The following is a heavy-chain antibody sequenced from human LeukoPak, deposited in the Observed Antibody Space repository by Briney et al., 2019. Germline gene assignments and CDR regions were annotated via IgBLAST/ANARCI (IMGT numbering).Heavy chain of an antibody. CDR3: ANTIDMVRGVIIY. CDR1: GFTFNTYG. V-gene: IGHV3-30*02. J-gene: IGHJ4*02. Sequence: PGGSLKLSCAASGFTFNTYGMNWVRQAPGKGLEWVAFIQYDGSNKYYAESVKGRFTISRDNSKNTLYLQMNSLRAEDTAVYYCANTIDMVRGVIIYWGQGTLVTVSS. D-gene: IGHD3-10*01. CDR2: IQYDGSNK.